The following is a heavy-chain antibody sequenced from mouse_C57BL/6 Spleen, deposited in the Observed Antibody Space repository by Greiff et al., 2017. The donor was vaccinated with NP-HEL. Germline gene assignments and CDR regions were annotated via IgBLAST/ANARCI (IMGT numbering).Heavy chain of an antibody. D-gene: IGHD1-1*01. V-gene: IGHV5-16*01. CDR2: INYDGSST. Sequence: DVKLVESEGGLVQPGSSMKLSCTASGFTFSDYYMAWVRQVPEKGLEWVANINYDGSSTYYLDSLKSRFIISRDNAKNILYLQMSSLKSEDTATYYCARGALRYPYYFDYWGQGTTLTVSS. CDR3: ARGALRYPYYFDY. J-gene: IGHJ2*01. CDR1: GFTFSDYY.